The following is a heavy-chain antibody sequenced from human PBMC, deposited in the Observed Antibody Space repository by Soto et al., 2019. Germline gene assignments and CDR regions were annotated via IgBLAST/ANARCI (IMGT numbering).Heavy chain of an antibody. CDR2: INHSGST. CDR1: GGSFSGYY. CDR3: ARSWYSGSYYSS. V-gene: IGHV4-34*01. D-gene: IGHD1-26*01. J-gene: IGHJ4*02. Sequence: RSLTCAVYGGSFSGYYWSWIRQPPGKGLEWIGEINHSGSTNYNPSLKSRVTISVDTSKNQFSLKLSSVTAADTAVYYCARSWYSGSYYSSWGQGTLVTVSS.